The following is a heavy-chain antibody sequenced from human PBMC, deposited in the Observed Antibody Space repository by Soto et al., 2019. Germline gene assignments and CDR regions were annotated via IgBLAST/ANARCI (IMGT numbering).Heavy chain of an antibody. D-gene: IGHD6-19*01. Sequence: VQLVQSGAEVKKPGASVKVSCKTSGYTFTSYDIHGVRQATGQGLEWMGWMNPNNGYTDYAQKFQGRVTMTRDTSLSTAYMELSSLTSDDTAVYYCARGRGWRDYWGQGTLVTVSS. CDR3: ARGRGWRDY. CDR2: MNPNNGYT. V-gene: IGHV1-8*01. J-gene: IGHJ4*02. CDR1: GYTFTSYD.